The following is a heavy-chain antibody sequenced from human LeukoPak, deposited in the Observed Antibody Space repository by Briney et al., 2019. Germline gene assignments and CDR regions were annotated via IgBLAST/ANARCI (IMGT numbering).Heavy chain of an antibody. D-gene: IGHD3-10*01. J-gene: IGHJ4*02. V-gene: IGHV4-34*01. Sequence: SETLSLTCAVYRGSFSGYYWSWIRQPPGKGLEWIGEINHSGSTNYNPSLKSRVTISVDTSKNQFSLKLSSVTAADTAVYYCARGRWFGESISVHFDYWGQGTLVTVSS. CDR1: RGSFSGYY. CDR3: ARGRWFGESISVHFDY. CDR2: INHSGST.